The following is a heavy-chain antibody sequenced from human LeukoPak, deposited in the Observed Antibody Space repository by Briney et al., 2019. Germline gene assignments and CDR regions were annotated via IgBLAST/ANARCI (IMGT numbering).Heavy chain of an antibody. J-gene: IGHJ6*03. Sequence: PSETLSLTCTVSGGSVSSGDYYWAWIRQPPGKGPEWIGSVYSTGNTYYNPSLKSRVTVSADTSKNQFSLNLRSVTAADTAVFYCARLRRLAPAVYQYYYVDVWGKGTMVTVSS. CDR1: GGSVSSGDYY. CDR3: ARLRRLAPAVYQYYYVDV. D-gene: IGHD6-13*01. V-gene: IGHV4-39*01. CDR2: VYSTGNT.